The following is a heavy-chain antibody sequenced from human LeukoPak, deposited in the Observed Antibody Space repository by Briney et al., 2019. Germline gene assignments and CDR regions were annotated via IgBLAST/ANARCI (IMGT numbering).Heavy chain of an antibody. Sequence: GRSLRLSCAASGFTFSSYGMHWVRQAPGKGLEWVAVISYDGSNKYYADSVKGRFTISRDNSKNTLYLQMNSLRAEDTAVYYCARDPEPPNYYYYGMDVWGQGTTVTVSS. CDR1: GFTFSSYG. V-gene: IGHV3-30*03. CDR3: ARDPEPPNYYYYGMDV. J-gene: IGHJ6*02. CDR2: ISYDGSNK.